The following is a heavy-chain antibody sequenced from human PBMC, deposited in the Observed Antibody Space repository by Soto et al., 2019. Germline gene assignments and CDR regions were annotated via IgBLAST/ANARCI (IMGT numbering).Heavy chain of an antibody. CDR3: AKMVGGTTSTDY. CDR1: GFTFSSYG. D-gene: IGHD2-15*01. Sequence: ESGGGVVQPGRSLRLSCAASGFTFSSYGMHWVRQAPGKGLEWVAVISYDGSNKYYADSVKGRFTISRDNSKNTLYLQMNSLRAEDTAVYYCAKMVGGTTSTDYWGQGTLVTVSS. CDR2: ISYDGSNK. V-gene: IGHV3-30*18. J-gene: IGHJ4*02.